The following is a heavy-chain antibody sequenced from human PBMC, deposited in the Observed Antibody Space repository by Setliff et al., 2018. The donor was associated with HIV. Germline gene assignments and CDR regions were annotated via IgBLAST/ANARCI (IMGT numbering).Heavy chain of an antibody. Sequence: SVKVSCKASGGTFSSYAISWVRQAPGQGLEWMGGIIPISGTVNYAQKFQGRVTIIADKSTSTVYMEVSRLRSEDTAMYYCARGPKDCTSTSCRYYYYYYYMDVWGKGTPVTVSS. CDR3: ARGPKDCTSTSCRYYYYYYYMDV. V-gene: IGHV1-69*06. D-gene: IGHD2-2*01. J-gene: IGHJ6*03. CDR2: IIPISGTV. CDR1: GGTFSSYA.